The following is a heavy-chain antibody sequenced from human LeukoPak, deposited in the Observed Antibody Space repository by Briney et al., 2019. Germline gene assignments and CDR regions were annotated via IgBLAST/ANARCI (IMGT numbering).Heavy chain of an antibody. CDR3: ARHDTYDSSGYYPLDC. Sequence: SETLPLTCAVYGGSFSGYYWSWIRQPPGKGLEWIGEINHSGSTNYNPSLKSRVTISVDTSKNQFSLKLSSVTAADTAVYYCARHDTYDSSGYYPLDCWGQGTLVTVSS. CDR2: INHSGST. CDR1: GGSFSGYY. D-gene: IGHD3-22*01. J-gene: IGHJ4*02. V-gene: IGHV4-34*01.